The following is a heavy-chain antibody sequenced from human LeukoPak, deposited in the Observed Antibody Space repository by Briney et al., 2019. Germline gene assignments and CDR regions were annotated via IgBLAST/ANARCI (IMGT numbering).Heavy chain of an antibody. CDR3: ERVDVGATSDY. Sequence: PGGSLRLSCAASGFTFSSYEMNWVRQAPGKGLEWVSYISSSGSTIYYADSVKGRFTISRDNAKNSLYLQMNSLRAEDTAVYYCERVDVGATSDYWGQGTLVTVSS. V-gene: IGHV3-48*03. CDR2: ISSSGSTI. CDR1: GFTFSSYE. D-gene: IGHD1-26*01. J-gene: IGHJ4*02.